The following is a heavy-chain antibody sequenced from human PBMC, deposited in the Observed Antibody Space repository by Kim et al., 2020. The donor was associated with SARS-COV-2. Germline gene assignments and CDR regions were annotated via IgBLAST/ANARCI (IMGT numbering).Heavy chain of an antibody. CDR2: IIPIFGTA. V-gene: IGHV1-69*13. J-gene: IGHJ6*02. CDR1: GGTFSSYA. D-gene: IGHD2-15*01. Sequence: SVKVSCKASGGTFSSYAISWVRQAPGQGLEWMGGIIPIFGTANYAQKFQGRVTITADESTSTAYMELSSLRSEDTAVYYCARGPLQVLGYCSGGSCYSYYGMDVWGQGTTVTVSS. CDR3: ARGPLQVLGYCSGGSCYSYYGMDV.